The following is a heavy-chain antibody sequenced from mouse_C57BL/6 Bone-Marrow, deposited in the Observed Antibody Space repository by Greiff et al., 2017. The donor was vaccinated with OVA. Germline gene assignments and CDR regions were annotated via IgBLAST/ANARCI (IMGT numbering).Heavy chain of an antibody. Sequence: QVQLQQPGAELVKPGASVKLSCKASGYTFTSYWMHWVKQRPGQGLEWIGMIHPNSGSTNYNEKFKSKATLSVDKSSSTTYMQLGSLTSKDSAVYYCAIRVYYYGSSPFAYWGQGTLVTVSA. CDR3: AIRVYYYGSSPFAY. V-gene: IGHV1-64*01. D-gene: IGHD1-1*01. J-gene: IGHJ3*01. CDR1: GYTFTSYW. CDR2: IHPNSGST.